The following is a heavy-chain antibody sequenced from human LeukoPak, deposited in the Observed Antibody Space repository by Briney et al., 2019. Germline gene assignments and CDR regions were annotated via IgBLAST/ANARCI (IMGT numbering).Heavy chain of an antibody. V-gene: IGHV5-51*01. Sequence: GASLKISFKGSGYRFTNYWIGRVRQMPGKGLGWMGIIYPDDSDTIYSPSFQGQVTISADKSISTAYLQWSSLKASDTAMYYCARGAAADKYYFDYWGQGTLVTVSS. CDR2: IYPDDSDT. D-gene: IGHD6-13*01. CDR3: ARGAAADKYYFDY. J-gene: IGHJ4*02. CDR1: GYRFTNYW.